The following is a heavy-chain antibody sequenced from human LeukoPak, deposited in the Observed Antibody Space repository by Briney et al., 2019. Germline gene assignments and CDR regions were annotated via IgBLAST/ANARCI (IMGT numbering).Heavy chain of an antibody. Sequence: PEGSLRLSCAASGFTFSSYWMSWVRQAPGRGLEWVANIKQDGSEKYYVDSVKGRFTISRDNAKNSLYLQMNSLRAEDTAVYYCARGRDGYNSHFDYWGQGTLVTVSS. CDR2: IKQDGSEK. D-gene: IGHD5-24*01. V-gene: IGHV3-7*03. J-gene: IGHJ4*02. CDR3: ARGRDGYNSHFDY. CDR1: GFTFSSYW.